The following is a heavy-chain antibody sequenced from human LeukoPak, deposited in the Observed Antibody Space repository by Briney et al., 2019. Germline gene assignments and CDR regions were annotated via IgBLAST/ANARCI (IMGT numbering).Heavy chain of an antibody. Sequence: GGSLRLSCAASGFTFSTSWMHWVRQALGKGLEWVSHVSTDGSTTAYADSVKGRFTISKENAKNTVYLQMNSLRAEDTAVYYCARSIGYVESWGQGTLVTVSS. CDR1: GFTFSTSW. D-gene: IGHD5-18*01. CDR3: ARSIGYVES. V-gene: IGHV3-74*01. CDR2: VSTDGSTT. J-gene: IGHJ5*02.